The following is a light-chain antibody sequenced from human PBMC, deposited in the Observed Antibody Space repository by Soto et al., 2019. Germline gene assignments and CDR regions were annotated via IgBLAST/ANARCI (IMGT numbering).Light chain of an antibody. CDR2: GNT. CDR3: HSQARSLKGYV. CDR1: NSNIGAGYD. J-gene: IGLJ1*01. V-gene: IGLV1-40*01. Sequence: QSVLAQPPSVSGAPGQRVTISCTGSNSNIGAGYDVHWYQQLPGTAPKLLIYGNTNRPSGVPDRFSGSRSGTSASLAITGLQADDEADYYCHSQARSLKGYVFGTGTKLTVL.